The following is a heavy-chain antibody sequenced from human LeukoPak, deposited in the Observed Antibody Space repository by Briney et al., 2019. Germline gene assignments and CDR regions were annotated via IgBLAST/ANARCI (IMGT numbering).Heavy chain of an antibody. CDR3: AKGAGPPWFDP. Sequence: SETLSLTCTVSGGSISSSSYYWGWIRQPPGKGLEWIGSIYHSGSTYSPSLKSRVTISIDTSRNQFSMNLNSVTAADTAVYYCAKGAGPPWFDPWGQGTLVTVSS. V-gene: IGHV4-39*07. J-gene: IGHJ5*02. CDR2: IYHSGST. CDR1: GGSISSSSYY. D-gene: IGHD6-19*01.